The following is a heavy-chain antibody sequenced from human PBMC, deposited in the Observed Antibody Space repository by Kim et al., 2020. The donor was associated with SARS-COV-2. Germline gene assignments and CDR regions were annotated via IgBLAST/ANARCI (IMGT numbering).Heavy chain of an antibody. D-gene: IGHD6-13*01. V-gene: IGHV4-34*01. Sequence: SETLSLTCAVYGGSFSGYYWSWIRQPPGKGLEWIGEINHSGSTNYNPSLKSRVTISVDTSKNQFSLKLSSVTAADTAVYYCARGRSHPPIAAAHDYWGQGTLVTVSS. J-gene: IGHJ4*02. CDR3: ARGRSHPPIAAAHDY. CDR2: INHSGST. CDR1: GGSFSGYY.